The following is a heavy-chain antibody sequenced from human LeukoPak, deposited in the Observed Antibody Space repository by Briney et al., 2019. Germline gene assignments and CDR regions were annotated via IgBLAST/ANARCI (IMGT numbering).Heavy chain of an antibody. CDR3: ARDLYYGSGSYYNVGY. V-gene: IGHV3-20*04. CDR1: GFTFSSYW. CDR2: INWNGGST. D-gene: IGHD3-10*01. J-gene: IGHJ4*02. Sequence: GGSLRLSCAASGFTFSSYWMSWVRQAPGKGLEWVSGINWNGGSTGYADSVKGRFTISRDNAKNSLYLQMNSLRAEDTALYYCARDLYYGSGSYYNVGYWGQGTLVTVSS.